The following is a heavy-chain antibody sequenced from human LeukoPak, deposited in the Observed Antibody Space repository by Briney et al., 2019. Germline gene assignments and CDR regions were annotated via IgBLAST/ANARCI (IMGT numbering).Heavy chain of an antibody. Sequence: PSETLSLTCTVSGGSISSYYWSWIRQPPGKGLEWIGYIYYSGSTNYNPSLKSRVTISVDTSKNQFSLKLSSVTAADTAVYYCARGEDYGDYDGVQFDYWGQGTLVTVSS. CDR3: ARGEDYGDYDGVQFDY. CDR1: GGSISSYY. V-gene: IGHV4-59*01. J-gene: IGHJ4*02. CDR2: IYYSGST. D-gene: IGHD4-17*01.